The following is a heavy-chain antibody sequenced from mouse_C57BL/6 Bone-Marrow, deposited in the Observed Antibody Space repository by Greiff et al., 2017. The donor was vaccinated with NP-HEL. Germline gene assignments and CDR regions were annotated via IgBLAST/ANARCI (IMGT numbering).Heavy chain of an antibody. CDR3: AKNHFSNWYFDV. CDR2: IWRGGST. D-gene: IGHD2-5*01. CDR1: GFSLTSYG. J-gene: IGHJ1*03. Sequence: VHLVESGPGLVQPSQSLSITCTVSGFSLTSYGVHWVRQSPGKGLEWLGVIWRGGSTDYNAAFMSRLSITKDNSKSQVFFKMNSLQADDTAIYYCAKNHFSNWYFDVWGTGTTVTVSS. V-gene: IGHV2-5*01.